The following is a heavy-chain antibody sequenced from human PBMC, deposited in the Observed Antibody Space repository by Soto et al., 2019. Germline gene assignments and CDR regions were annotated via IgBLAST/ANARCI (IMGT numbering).Heavy chain of an antibody. Sequence: SETLSLTCAVYGGSFSGYYWSWIRQPPGKGLEWIGEINHSGSTNYNPSLKSRVIISVDSSKKQISLKLSSVTAADTAVYYCARDKITGLFDYWGQGTLVTVSS. CDR2: INHSGST. CDR3: ARDKITGLFDY. J-gene: IGHJ4*02. D-gene: IGHD2-8*02. CDR1: GGSFSGYY. V-gene: IGHV4-34*01.